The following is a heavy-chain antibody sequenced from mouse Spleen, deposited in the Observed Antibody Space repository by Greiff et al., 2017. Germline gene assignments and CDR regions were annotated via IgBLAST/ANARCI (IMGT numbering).Heavy chain of an antibody. D-gene: IGHD1-2*01. CDR2: FYPGSGSI. CDR3: ARHEGTTATPDWYFDV. Sequence: VKLVESGAELVKPGASVKLSCKASGYTFTEYIIHWVKQRSGQGLEWIGWFYPGSGSIKYNEKFKDKATLTADKSSSTVYMELSRLTSEDSAVYFCARHEGTTATPDWYFDVWGAGTTVTVSS. J-gene: IGHJ1*01. V-gene: IGHV1-62-2*01. CDR1: GYTFTEYI.